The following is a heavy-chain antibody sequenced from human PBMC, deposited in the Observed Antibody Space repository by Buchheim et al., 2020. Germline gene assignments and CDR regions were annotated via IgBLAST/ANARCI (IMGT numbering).Heavy chain of an antibody. CDR3: ARRVGWSGDENWFDP. CDR2: IYYSGST. CDR1: GGSISSSSYY. Sequence: QVQLQESGPGLVKPSETLSLTCTVSGGSISSSSYYWGWIRQPPGKGLEWIGSIYYSGSTYYNPSLKSRVTISVDTSKNQFSLKLSSVTAADTAVYYCARRVGWSGDENWFDPWGQGTL. V-gene: IGHV4-39*01. J-gene: IGHJ5*02. D-gene: IGHD3-3*01.